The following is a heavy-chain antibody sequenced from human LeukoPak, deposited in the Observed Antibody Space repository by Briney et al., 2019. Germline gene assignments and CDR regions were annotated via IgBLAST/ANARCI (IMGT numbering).Heavy chain of an antibody. Sequence: GGSLRLSCAASGFTFSSYWMSWVRQAPGKGLEWVANIKQDGSEKYYVDSVKGRFTISRDNAKNSLYLQMNSLRAEDTAVYYCARDQRYYYDSGGGSHYYGMDVWGQGTTVTVSS. J-gene: IGHJ6*02. V-gene: IGHV3-7*01. CDR3: ARDQRYYYDSGGGSHYYGMDV. CDR2: IKQDGSEK. CDR1: GFTFSSYW. D-gene: IGHD3-22*01.